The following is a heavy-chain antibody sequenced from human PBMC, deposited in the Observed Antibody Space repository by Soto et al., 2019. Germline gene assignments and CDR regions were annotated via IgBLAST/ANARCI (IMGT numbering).Heavy chain of an antibody. CDR1: GFTFSRYS. Sequence: EVQLVESGGGLGKPGGSLRLSCAASGFTFSRYSMNWVRQAPGKGLGWVSAISSSSSYIYYADSVKGRFTISRDNAKNSLYLQMNSLRAEDTAVYYCARGGNSNPFDYWGQGTLVTVSS. CDR2: ISSSSSYI. D-gene: IGHD6-13*01. CDR3: ARGGNSNPFDY. J-gene: IGHJ4*02. V-gene: IGHV3-21*01.